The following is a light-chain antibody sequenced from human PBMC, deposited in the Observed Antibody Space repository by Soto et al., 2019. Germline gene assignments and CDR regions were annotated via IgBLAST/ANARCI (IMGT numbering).Light chain of an antibody. V-gene: IGLV2-14*01. CDR2: EVT. CDR1: SGDIGSYTY. CDR3: SSYTTNSPPVV. J-gene: IGLJ2*01. Sequence: QSALTQPASVSGSPGQSITISCTGTSGDIGSYTYVSWYQQYPGKAPKLLISEVTNRPSGVSNRFSGSKSGNTASLTISGLQAEDVAHYYCSSYTTNSPPVVFGGGTKLTVL.